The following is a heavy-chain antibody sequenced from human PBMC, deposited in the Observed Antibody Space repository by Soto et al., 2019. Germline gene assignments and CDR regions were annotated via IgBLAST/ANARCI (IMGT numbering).Heavy chain of an antibody. J-gene: IGHJ4*02. V-gene: IGHV4-39*01. Sequence: SETLSLTCTVSGGSISSSSYYWGWIRQPPGKGLEWIGSIYYSGSTYYNPSLKSRVTISVDTSKNQFSLKLSSVTAADTAVYYCARGVGGYSYGLDYWGQGTLVTVSS. D-gene: IGHD5-18*01. CDR1: GGSISSSSYY. CDR2: IYYSGST. CDR3: ARGVGGYSYGLDY.